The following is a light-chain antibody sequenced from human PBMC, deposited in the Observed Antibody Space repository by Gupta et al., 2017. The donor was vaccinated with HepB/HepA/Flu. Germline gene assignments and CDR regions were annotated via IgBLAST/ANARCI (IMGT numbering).Light chain of an antibody. V-gene: IGLV1-47*01. Sequence: QSVLTQPPSASGTPGQRVTISCSGSSSNIGSNYVYWYQQLPGTAPKLLIYRNNQRPSGVPDRFSGSKSGPSASLSLSGLRSEDEADYYCAAWDDSLSGWVFGGGTKLTVL. CDR2: RNN. CDR1: SSNIGSNY. J-gene: IGLJ3*02. CDR3: AAWDDSLSGWV.